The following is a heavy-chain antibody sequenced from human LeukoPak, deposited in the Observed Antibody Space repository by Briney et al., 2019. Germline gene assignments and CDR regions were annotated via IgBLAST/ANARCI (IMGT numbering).Heavy chain of an antibody. D-gene: IGHD4-17*01. CDR2: VNPNSGNT. CDR1: GYTFTSYD. CDR3: ARGFGAHDYDIDY. V-gene: IGHV1-8*01. Sequence: ASVKVSCKASGYTFTSYDINWVRQATGQGLEWMGWVNPNSGNTGYAQKFQGRVTMTRDTSIGTAYMELSSLRPEDTAICYCARGFGAHDYDIDYWGQGTLVTVSS. J-gene: IGHJ4*02.